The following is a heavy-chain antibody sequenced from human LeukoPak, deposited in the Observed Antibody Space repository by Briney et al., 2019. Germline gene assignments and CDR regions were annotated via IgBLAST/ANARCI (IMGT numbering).Heavy chain of an antibody. CDR3: ARGEGDYYDSSGYYSFMDY. CDR1: GFTFSSYS. V-gene: IGHV3-21*01. Sequence: GGSLRLSCAASGFTFSSYSMNWVRQAPGKGLEWVSSISSSSSYIYYADSVKGRFTISRDNAKNSLYLQMNSLRAEDTAVYYCARGEGDYYDSSGYYSFMDYWGQGTLVTVSS. CDR2: ISSSSSYI. D-gene: IGHD3-22*01. J-gene: IGHJ4*02.